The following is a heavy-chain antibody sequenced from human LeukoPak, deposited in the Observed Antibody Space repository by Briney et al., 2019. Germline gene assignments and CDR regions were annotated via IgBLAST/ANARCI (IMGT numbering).Heavy chain of an antibody. Sequence: PSETLSLTCTVSGGSISTYYWNWIRQPPGKGLEWVGRIYNTGSTNYNPSLKSRVAMSVDTSKNQFSLKLSSVTAADTAVYYCARLRFTDYYYYGMDVWGQGTTVTVSS. J-gene: IGHJ6*02. CDR2: IYNTGST. CDR3: ARLRFTDYYYYGMDV. D-gene: IGHD3-10*01. V-gene: IGHV4-4*07. CDR1: GGSISTYY.